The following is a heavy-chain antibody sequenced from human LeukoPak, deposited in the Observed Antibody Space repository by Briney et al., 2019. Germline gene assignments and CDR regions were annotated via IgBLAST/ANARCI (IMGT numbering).Heavy chain of an antibody. V-gene: IGHV4-59*01. CDR1: AGSISSYY. Sequence: SETLSLTCTVSAGSISSYYWSWIRQPPGKGLEWIGYIYSSGSTNYNPSLKSRVTISVDTSKNQFSLKLSSVTAADTAVYYCARYYYGSGSTYFDYWGQGTLVTVSS. D-gene: IGHD3-10*01. CDR2: IYSSGST. J-gene: IGHJ4*02. CDR3: ARYYYGSGSTYFDY.